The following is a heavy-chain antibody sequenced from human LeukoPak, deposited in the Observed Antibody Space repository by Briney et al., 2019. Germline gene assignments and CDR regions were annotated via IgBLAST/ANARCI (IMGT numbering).Heavy chain of an antibody. D-gene: IGHD6-19*01. V-gene: IGHV3-53*05. CDR1: GFTVSSNY. J-gene: IGHJ1*01. Sequence: GGSLRLSCAASGFTVSSNYMSWVRQAPGKGLEWVSVIYSGGSTYYADSVKGRFTISRDNSKNTLYLQMNSLRPEDTAVYYCARGGKIALAGTRSPQYFQHWGQGTLVTVSS. CDR3: ARGGKIALAGTRSPQYFQH. CDR2: IYSGGST.